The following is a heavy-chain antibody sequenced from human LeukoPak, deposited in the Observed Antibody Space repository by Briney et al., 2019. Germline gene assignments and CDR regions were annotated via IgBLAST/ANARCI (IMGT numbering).Heavy chain of an antibody. CDR1: GFTFSTYS. Sequence: GGSLRLXCAASGFTFSTYSMNWVRQAPGKGLEWVSSISSSSNYIYYADSVKGRFTISRDNAKNSLYLQMNSLRAEDTAVYYCARDFKTILGVVDYWGQGTLSPSPQ. D-gene: IGHD3-3*01. J-gene: IGHJ4*02. CDR2: ISSSSNYI. V-gene: IGHV3-21*01. CDR3: ARDFKTILGVVDY.